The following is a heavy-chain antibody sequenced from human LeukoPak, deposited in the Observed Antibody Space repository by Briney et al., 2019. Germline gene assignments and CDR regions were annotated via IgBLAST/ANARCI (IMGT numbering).Heavy chain of an antibody. V-gene: IGHV1-46*01. J-gene: IGHJ4*02. CDR1: GYTFTSYY. D-gene: IGHD1-26*01. CDR3: ARGSGSGSYYGY. CDR2: INPSSGRS. Sequence: ASVKVSCTSSGYTFTSYYVHWVRQAPGQGLEWMGIINPSSGRSNCAQKFQGRVTMTRDTSTSTVYMELSSLISEDTAVFYCARGSGSGSYYGYWGQGTLVTVSS.